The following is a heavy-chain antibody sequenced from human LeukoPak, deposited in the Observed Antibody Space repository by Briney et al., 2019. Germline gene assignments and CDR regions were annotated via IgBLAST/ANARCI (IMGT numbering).Heavy chain of an antibody. Sequence: GGSLRLSCAGSDFSFITYAMSWVRQAPGKGLEWVSTITGRGDATYYADSVKGRFTISRDNAKNSLYLQMNSLRAEDTAVYYCARRVGKYFDLWGRGTLVTVSS. V-gene: IGHV3-23*01. CDR3: ARRVGKYFDL. D-gene: IGHD2-15*01. J-gene: IGHJ2*01. CDR2: ITGRGDAT. CDR1: DFSFITYA.